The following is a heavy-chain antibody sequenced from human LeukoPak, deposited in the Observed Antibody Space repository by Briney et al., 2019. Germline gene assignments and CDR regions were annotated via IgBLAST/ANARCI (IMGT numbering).Heavy chain of an antibody. Sequence: GGSLRLSCAASGFTFDDYAMHWVRQAPGKGLEWVSGISWNSGSIGYADSVKGRFTISRDNAKNSLYLQMNSLRAEDTALYYCAREREPVTTEFDYWGQGTLVTVSS. CDR3: AREREPVTTEFDY. J-gene: IGHJ4*02. CDR2: ISWNSGSI. D-gene: IGHD4-17*01. CDR1: GFTFDDYA. V-gene: IGHV3-9*01.